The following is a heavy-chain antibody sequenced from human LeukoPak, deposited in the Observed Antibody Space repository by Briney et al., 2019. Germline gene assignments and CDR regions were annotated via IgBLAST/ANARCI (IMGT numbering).Heavy chain of an antibody. Sequence: SQTLSLTCAVSGGSISSGGYSWSWIRQPPGKGLEWIGYIYHSGSTYYNPSLKSRVTISVDRSKNQFSLKLSSVTAADTAVYYCARDAPSDYGDYLYGMDVWGQGTTVTVSS. D-gene: IGHD4-17*01. V-gene: IGHV4-30-2*01. J-gene: IGHJ6*02. CDR2: IYHSGST. CDR1: GGSISSGGYS. CDR3: ARDAPSDYGDYLYGMDV.